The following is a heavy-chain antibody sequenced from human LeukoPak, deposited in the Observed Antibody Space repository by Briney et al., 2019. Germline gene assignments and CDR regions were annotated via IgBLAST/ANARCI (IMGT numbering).Heavy chain of an antibody. D-gene: IGHD3-22*01. CDR1: GGSISSYY. V-gene: IGHV4-59*01. CDR3: ASHGTNDSSELLY. CDR2: IYYSGST. J-gene: IGHJ4*02. Sequence: PSETLSLTCTVSGGSISSYYWSWIRQPPGKGLEWIGYIYYSGSTNYNPSLKSRVIISVDTSKNQFSLKLSSVTAADTAVYYCASHGTNDSSELLYWGQGTLVTVSS.